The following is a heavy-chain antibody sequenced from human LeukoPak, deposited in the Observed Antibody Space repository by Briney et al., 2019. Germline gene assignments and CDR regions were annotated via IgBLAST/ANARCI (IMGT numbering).Heavy chain of an antibody. V-gene: IGHV1-69*06. CDR3: ARVAGSGSYYSDY. CDR1: GGTFSSYA. CDR2: IIPIFGTA. Sequence: ASVKVSCKASGGTFSSYAISWVRQAPGQGLEWMGGIIPIFGTANYAQKFQGRVTITADKSTSTAYMELSSLRSEDTAVYYCARVAGSGSYYSDYWGRGTLVTVSS. J-gene: IGHJ4*02. D-gene: IGHD3-10*01.